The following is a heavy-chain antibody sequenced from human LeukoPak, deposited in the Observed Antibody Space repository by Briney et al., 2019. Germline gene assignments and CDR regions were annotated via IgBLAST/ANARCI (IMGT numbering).Heavy chain of an antibody. CDR2: ISAYNGNT. CDR3: ARDQAYGDYVGAFDI. CDR1: GYTFTSYG. Sequence: GASVKVSCKASGYTFTSYGISWVRQAPGQGLEWMGWISAYNGNTNYAQKLQGRVTMTTDTSTSTAYMELRSLRSDDTAVYYCARDQAYGDYVGAFDIWGQGTMVTVSS. V-gene: IGHV1-18*01. D-gene: IGHD4-17*01. J-gene: IGHJ3*02.